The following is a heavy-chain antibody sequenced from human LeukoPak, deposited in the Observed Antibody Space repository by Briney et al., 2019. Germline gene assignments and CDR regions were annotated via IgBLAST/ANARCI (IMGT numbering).Heavy chain of an antibody. Sequence: SETLSLTCTVSGGSISSSSYYWGWIRQPPGKGLEWIGSIYYSGSTYYNPSLKSRVTISVDTSKNQFSLKLSSVTAADTAVYYCARDLPPTITMVRGGPIDYYYYGTDVWGQGTTVTVSS. CDR2: IYYSGST. V-gene: IGHV4-39*02. D-gene: IGHD3-10*01. CDR3: ARDLPPTITMVRGGPIDYYYYGTDV. J-gene: IGHJ6*02. CDR1: GGSISSSSYY.